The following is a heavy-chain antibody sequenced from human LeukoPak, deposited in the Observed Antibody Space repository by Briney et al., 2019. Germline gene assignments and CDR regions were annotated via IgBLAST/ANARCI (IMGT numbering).Heavy chain of an antibody. D-gene: IGHD4-17*01. CDR3: ARRGSTVTYFDY. CDR1: GGSISSSSYY. CDR2: IYYSGST. Sequence: SETLSLTCTVSGGSISSSSYYWGWIRQPPGKGLEWIGSIYYSGSTYYNPSLKSRVTISVDTSKNQFSLKLSSVTAADTAVYYCARRGSTVTYFDYWGQGTQVTVSS. V-gene: IGHV4-39*01. J-gene: IGHJ4*02.